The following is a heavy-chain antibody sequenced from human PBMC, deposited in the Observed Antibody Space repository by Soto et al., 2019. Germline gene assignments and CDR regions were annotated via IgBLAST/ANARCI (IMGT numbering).Heavy chain of an antibody. CDR2: INAGNGNT. CDR1: GYTFTSYA. Sequence: GASVKVSYKASGYTFTSYAMHWVRQAPGQRLEWMGWINAGNGNTKYSQKFQGRVTITRDTSASTAYMELSSLRSEDTAVYYCARATKSYYYYGMDVWGQGTTVTVSS. V-gene: IGHV1-3*01. CDR3: ARATKSYYYYGMDV. J-gene: IGHJ6*02.